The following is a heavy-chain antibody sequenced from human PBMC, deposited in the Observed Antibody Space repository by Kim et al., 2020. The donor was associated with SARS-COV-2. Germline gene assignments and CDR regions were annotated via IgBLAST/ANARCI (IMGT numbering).Heavy chain of an antibody. CDR2: INPSGGST. CDR3: ARESVAATKSSYYYYYYGMDV. Sequence: ASVKVSCKASGYTFTSYYMHWVRQAPGQGLEWMGIINPSGGSTSYAQKFQGRVTMTRDTSTSTVYMELSSLRSEDTAVYYCARESVAATKSSYYYYYYGMDVWGQGTTVTVSS. J-gene: IGHJ6*02. D-gene: IGHD2-15*01. V-gene: IGHV1-46*01. CDR1: GYTFTSYY.